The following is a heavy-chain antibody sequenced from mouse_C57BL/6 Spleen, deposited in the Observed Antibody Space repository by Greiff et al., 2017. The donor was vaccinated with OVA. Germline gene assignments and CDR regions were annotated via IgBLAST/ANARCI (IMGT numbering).Heavy chain of an antibody. CDR3: AITTVVATEGYFDG. CDR1: GFNITDSY. V-gene: IGHV14-2*01. J-gene: IGHJ1*03. CDR2: IDPEAGET. D-gene: IGHD1-1*01. Sequence: VQLQQSGAELVKPGASVTLSCTASGFNITDSYMHWVTQRTEQGLEWIGRIDPEAGETKYAPQVQGKAIITADTSSNTAYLQRSSLTSEDTDVYYCAITTVVATEGYFDGWGTGTTGTGSS.